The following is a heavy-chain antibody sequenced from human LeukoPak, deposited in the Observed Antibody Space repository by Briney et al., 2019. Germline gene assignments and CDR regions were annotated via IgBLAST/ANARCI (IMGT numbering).Heavy chain of an antibody. D-gene: IGHD6-19*01. CDR1: GYTFTSYD. J-gene: IGHJ5*02. V-gene: IGHV1-18*01. CDR2: ISAYNGDT. Sequence: ASVKVSCKAYGYTFTSYDINWVRQAPGQGLEWMGWISAYNGDTNYEPKFQGRVTMTTDTSTSTAYMELRSLRSDDTAVYYCARDPSNTSGWMTWFDPWGQGTLVTVSS. CDR3: ARDPSNTSGWMTWFDP.